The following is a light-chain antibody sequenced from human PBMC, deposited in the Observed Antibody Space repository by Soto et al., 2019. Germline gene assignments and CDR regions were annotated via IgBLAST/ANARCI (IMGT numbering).Light chain of an antibody. J-gene: IGLJ2*01. CDR3: QLGDSHTDHLV. Sequence: SYELTQPPSVSVAPGQTARITCGGKNIGSKIVHWYQQKPGQAPVLVVYDNSDRPSGIPERFSGSNLGNTATLTISRVEAGDEADYYCQLGDSHTDHLVFGGGTKLTVL. CDR2: DNS. V-gene: IGLV3-21*02. CDR1: NIGSKI.